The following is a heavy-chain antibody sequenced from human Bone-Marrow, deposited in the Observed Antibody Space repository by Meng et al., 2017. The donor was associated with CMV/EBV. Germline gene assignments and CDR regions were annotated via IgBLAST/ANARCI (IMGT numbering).Heavy chain of an antibody. CDR3: ARFVGCGGDCYRPAEYFQH. CDR2: IKQDGSEK. J-gene: IGHJ1*01. V-gene: IGHV3-7*01. CDR1: GFTFSSYW. Sequence: GGSLRLSCAASGFTFSSYWMSWVRQAPGKGLEWVANIKQDGSEKYYVDSVKGRFTISRDNAKNSLYLQMNSLRAEDTAVYYCARFVGCGGDCYRPAEYFQHWGQGPLVTVSS. D-gene: IGHD2-21*01.